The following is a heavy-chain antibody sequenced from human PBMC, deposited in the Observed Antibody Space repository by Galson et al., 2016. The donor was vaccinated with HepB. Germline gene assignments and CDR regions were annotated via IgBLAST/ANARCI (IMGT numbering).Heavy chain of an antibody. CDR1: GFTFSIYA. J-gene: IGHJ6*02. D-gene: IGHD6-13*01. Sequence: SLRLSCAASGFTFSIYAMHWVRQAPGKGLEWVAVISYDGSNKYYADSVKGRFTISRDNSKNTLYLRMNSLRAEDTAVYYCASIAAAGYYYGMDVWGQGTTVTVSS. CDR3: ASIAAAGYYYGMDV. V-gene: IGHV3-30-3*01. CDR2: ISYDGSNK.